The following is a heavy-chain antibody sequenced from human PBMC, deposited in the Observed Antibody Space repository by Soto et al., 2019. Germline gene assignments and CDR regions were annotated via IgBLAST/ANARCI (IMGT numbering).Heavy chain of an antibody. CDR3: ARSLWAAAGHGWFDP. D-gene: IGHD6-13*01. J-gene: IGHJ5*02. CDR2: IIPIFGTA. V-gene: IGHV1-69*13. Sequence: SVKVSCKASGGTFSSYAISWVRQAPGQGLEWMGGIIPIFGTANYAQKFQGRVTITADESTSTAYMELSSLRSEDTAVYYCARSLWAAAGHGWFDPWGQGTLVTVSS. CDR1: GGTFSSYA.